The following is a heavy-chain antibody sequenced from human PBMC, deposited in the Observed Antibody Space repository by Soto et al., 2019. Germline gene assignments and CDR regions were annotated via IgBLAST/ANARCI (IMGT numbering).Heavy chain of an antibody. V-gene: IGHV3-53*01. J-gene: IGHJ4*02. D-gene: IGHD2-2*01. CDR3: ATQPGGGGY. CDR1: GFTVSNNY. CDR2: IYSGGYT. Sequence: EVQLVESGGGLIQPGGSLRLSCAVSGFTVSNNYMSWVRQAPGKGLEGVSVIYSGGYTAYGDSVKGRFTISRDNSKNTLYLQMKARRPDHPGVFSCATQPGGGGYWGQGTLVTVSS.